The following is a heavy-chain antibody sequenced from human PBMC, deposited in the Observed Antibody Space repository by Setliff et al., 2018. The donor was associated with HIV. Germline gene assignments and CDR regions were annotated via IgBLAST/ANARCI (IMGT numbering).Heavy chain of an antibody. CDR3: ARVPGRDYYDTSGDFDY. V-gene: IGHV4-39*07. CDR2: ISYGGIT. CDR1: GGSISSSHDF. J-gene: IGHJ4*02. Sequence: SETLSLTCTVSGGSISSSHDFWNWIRQPPGKGLEWIGAISYGGITYYNPSLTSRVTMSVDTSKNQFSLKVTSVTAADTAVYYCARVPGRDYYDTSGDFDYWGLGTLVTVSS. D-gene: IGHD3-22*01.